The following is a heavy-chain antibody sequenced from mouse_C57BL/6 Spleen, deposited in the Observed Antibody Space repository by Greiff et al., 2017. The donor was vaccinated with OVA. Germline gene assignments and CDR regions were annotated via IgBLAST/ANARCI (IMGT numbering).Heavy chain of an antibody. Sequence: EVKVVESGGGLVKPGGSLKLSCAASGFTFSSYAMSWVRQTPEKRLEWVATISDGGSYTYYPDNVKGRFTISRDNAKNNLYLQMSHLKSEDTAMYYCARDTAQATYYYAMDYWGQGTSVTVSS. J-gene: IGHJ4*01. D-gene: IGHD3-2*02. V-gene: IGHV5-4*01. CDR1: GFTFSSYA. CDR2: ISDGGSYT. CDR3: ARDTAQATYYYAMDY.